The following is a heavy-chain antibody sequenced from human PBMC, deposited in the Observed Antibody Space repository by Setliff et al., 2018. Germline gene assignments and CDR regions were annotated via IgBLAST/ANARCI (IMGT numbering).Heavy chain of an antibody. CDR2: INRRGTT. CDR1: GGSVNSGYDN. D-gene: IGHD2-15*01. CDR3: AKGDGGYPSDS. V-gene: IGHV4-61*10. J-gene: IGHJ4*02. Sequence: SETLSLTCTVSGGSVNSGYDNWNWLRQPAGKGLEWIGHINRRGTTNFTPSLKSRVTISLDTSKNQFSLSLTSVTAADTAVYYCAKGDGGYPSDSWGQGILVTV.